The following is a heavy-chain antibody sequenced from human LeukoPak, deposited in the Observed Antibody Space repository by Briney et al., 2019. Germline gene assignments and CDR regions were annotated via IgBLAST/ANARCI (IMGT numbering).Heavy chain of an antibody. CDR1: GFTFSSYS. D-gene: IGHD3-10*01. J-gene: IGHJ3*02. Sequence: GGSLRLSCAASGFTFSSYSMNWVRQAPGKGLEWVSYISSSSSTIYYAYSVKGRFTISRDNAKNSLYLQMNSLRAEDTAVYYCARGRWFGELTAFDIWGQGTMVTVSS. CDR2: ISSSSSTI. V-gene: IGHV3-48*01. CDR3: ARGRWFGELTAFDI.